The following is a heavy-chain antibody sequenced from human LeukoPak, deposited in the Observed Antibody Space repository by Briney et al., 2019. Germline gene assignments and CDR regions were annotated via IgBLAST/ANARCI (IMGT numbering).Heavy chain of an antibody. J-gene: IGHJ4*02. CDR1: GGTFSSYA. CDR2: IIPIFGTA. D-gene: IGHD5-12*01. Sequence: SVKVSCKASGGTFSSYAISWVRQAPGQGLEWMGGIIPIFGTANYAQKFQGRATITADKSTSTAYMELSSLRSEDTAVYYCASRPRDIVATITDYWGQGTLVTVSS. CDR3: ASRPRDIVATITDY. V-gene: IGHV1-69*06.